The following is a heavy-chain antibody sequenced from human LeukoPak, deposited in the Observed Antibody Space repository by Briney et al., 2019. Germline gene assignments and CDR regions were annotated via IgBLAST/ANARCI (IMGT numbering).Heavy chain of an antibody. Sequence: PGGSLRLSCAASGFTFSDYYMRWIRQAPGKGLEWVSCISGGSSTIYYADSLKGRFTVSRDNAKNSLYLLMNSLRADDTAVYYCARRGSGRHFDFWGQGTLVTVSS. D-gene: IGHD2-15*01. V-gene: IGHV3-11*01. CDR1: GFTFSDYY. CDR2: ISGGSSTI. CDR3: ARRGSGRHFDF. J-gene: IGHJ4*02.